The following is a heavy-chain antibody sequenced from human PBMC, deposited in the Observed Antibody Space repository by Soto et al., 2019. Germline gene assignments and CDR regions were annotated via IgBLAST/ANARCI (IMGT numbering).Heavy chain of an antibody. CDR1: GYTFTSYG. J-gene: IGHJ6*03. CDR3: AREGTYYDVLSGLRYYYYMDV. Sequence: ASVKVSCKASGYTFTSYGISWVRQAPGQGLEWMGWISCYNGKTKYAQKFQDRVTMTTDTSTSTAYMELRSLRSDDTAVYYCAREGTYYDVLSGLRYYYYMDVWDIGTTVTVSS. D-gene: IGHD3-3*01. V-gene: IGHV1-18*01. CDR2: ISCYNGKT.